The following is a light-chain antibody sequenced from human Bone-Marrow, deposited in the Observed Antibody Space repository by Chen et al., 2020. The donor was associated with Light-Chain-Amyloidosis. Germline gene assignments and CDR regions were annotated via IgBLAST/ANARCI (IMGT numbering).Light chain of an antibody. J-gene: IGKJ4*01. CDR3: QQYGTSPLT. Sequence: EIVLTQSPGTLSLSPGEGANLSCRASQTISSNYLTWYQQKFGQAPRLLIYGSSSRATGIPDSFTGSGSETDFTLTINRLEPEDFAMYYCQQYGTSPLTFGGGTKVEIK. CDR1: QTISSNY. CDR2: GSS. V-gene: IGKV3-20*01.